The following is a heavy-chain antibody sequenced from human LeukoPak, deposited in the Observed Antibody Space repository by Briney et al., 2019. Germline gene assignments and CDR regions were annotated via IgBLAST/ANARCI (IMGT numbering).Heavy chain of an antibody. D-gene: IGHD5-12*01. CDR2: ISYDGSNK. Sequence: GRSLRLSCAASGFTFSSYAMHWVRQAPGKGLEWVAVISYDGSNKYYADSVKGRFTISRDNSKNTLYLQMNSLRAEDTAVYYCARDSLSGGSGYEKWFYWGQGTLVTVSS. V-gene: IGHV3-30*04. CDR1: GFTFSSYA. CDR3: ARDSLSGGSGYEKWFY. J-gene: IGHJ4*02.